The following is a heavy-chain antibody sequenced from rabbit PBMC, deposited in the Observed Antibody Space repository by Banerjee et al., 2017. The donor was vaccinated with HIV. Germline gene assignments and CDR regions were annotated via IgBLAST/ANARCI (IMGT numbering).Heavy chain of an antibody. D-gene: IGHD8-1*01. CDR1: GFTISSNA. CDR2: IYTGSSDST. J-gene: IGHJ4*01. Sequence: QEQLKETGGGLVQPGGTLTLTCTASGFTISSNAMAWVRQAPGKGLEWIGIIYTGSSDSTSYASWVNGRFTISRNINLNTVSLQIHSLTAADTATYFCVRDWGSSRIDALGDLWGQGTLVTVS. V-gene: IGHV1S47*01. CDR3: VRDWGSSRIDALGDL.